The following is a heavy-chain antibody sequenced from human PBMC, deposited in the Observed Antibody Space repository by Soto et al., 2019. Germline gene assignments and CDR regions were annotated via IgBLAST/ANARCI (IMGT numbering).Heavy chain of an antibody. J-gene: IGHJ5*01. Sequence: SETLSLTCTVSGGSISSYYWSWIRQPPGKGLEWIGYIYYSGSTNYNPSLKSRVTISVDTSKNQFSLKLSSVTAADTAVYYCARVPSSRWGHNWLDSWGRGTLVTFSS. V-gene: IGHV4-59*01. CDR1: GGSISSYY. D-gene: IGHD6-13*01. CDR3: ARVPSSRWGHNWLDS. CDR2: IYYSGST.